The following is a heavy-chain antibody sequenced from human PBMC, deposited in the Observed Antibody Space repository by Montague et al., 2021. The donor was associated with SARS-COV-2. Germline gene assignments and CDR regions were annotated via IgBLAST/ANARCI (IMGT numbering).Heavy chain of an antibody. V-gene: IGHV3-48*03. D-gene: IGHD3-22*01. J-gene: IGHJ4*02. CDR3: ARAGEDYYYDSSGFLY. CDR1: GFLFSSYE. CDR2: ISNSGDTK. Sequence: LSLSFSASGFLFSSYEMNWVRQAPGKGLEWVSYISNSGDTKYYADSVKGRFTISRDNAKNSLYLQMSSLRAEDTAVYYCARAGEDYYYDSSGFLYWGQGILVTVSS.